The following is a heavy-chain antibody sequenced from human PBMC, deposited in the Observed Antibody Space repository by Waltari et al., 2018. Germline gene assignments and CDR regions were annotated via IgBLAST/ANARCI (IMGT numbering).Heavy chain of an antibody. CDR3: ARSGTYRGYFDY. J-gene: IGHJ4*02. Sequence: QLQLQESGPGLVKPSETLSLTCTGSGGSIGSRNHYWRWIRQPPGKGLEWIGSIYYSGNTYYNPSLKSRVTISVDTSKNQFSLRLSSATAADTAVYYCARSGTYRGYFDYWGQGTLVTVSS. D-gene: IGHD1-26*01. CDR2: IYYSGNT. V-gene: IGHV4-39*01. CDR1: GGSIGSRNHY.